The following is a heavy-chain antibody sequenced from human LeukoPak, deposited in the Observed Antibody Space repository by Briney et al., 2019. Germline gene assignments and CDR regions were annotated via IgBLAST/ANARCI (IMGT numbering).Heavy chain of an antibody. J-gene: IGHJ4*02. Sequence: PGRSLRLSCAASGFSFEDYAMHWVRQTPGKGLEWVSGVSWNSGNVGYADSVKGRFTISRDNAKNFLYLQMSSLRAEDTALYYCAKAVYGDFQSTVDYWGRGTLVTVSS. CDR1: GFSFEDYA. CDR2: VSWNSGNV. V-gene: IGHV3-9*01. D-gene: IGHD4-17*01. CDR3: AKAVYGDFQSTVDY.